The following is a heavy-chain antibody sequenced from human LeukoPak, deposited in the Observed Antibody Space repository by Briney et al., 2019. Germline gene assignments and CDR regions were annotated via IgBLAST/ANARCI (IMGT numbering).Heavy chain of an antibody. D-gene: IGHD7-27*01. CDR2: INHSGST. V-gene: IGHV4-34*01. Sequence: SETLSLTCAVYGGSFSGYYWSWIRQPPGKGLEWIGEINHSGSTNYNPSLKSRVTISVDTSKNQFSLKLSSVTAADTAVYYCASPSLLTGDNAFDIWGQGTMVTVSS. CDR3: ASPSLLTGDNAFDI. CDR1: GGSFSGYY. J-gene: IGHJ3*02.